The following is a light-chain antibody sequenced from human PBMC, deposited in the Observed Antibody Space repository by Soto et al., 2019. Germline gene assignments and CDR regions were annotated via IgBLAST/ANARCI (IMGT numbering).Light chain of an antibody. V-gene: IGLV2-18*02. CDR1: SSDVGSSNG. Sequence: QSVLTQPPSVSGSPGQSVTISCTGTSSDVGSSNGVSWYQQPPGTAPKLMIYDVSNRPSGVPDRFSGSKSGNTASLTISGLQAEDEADYYCSSYTSRSTYVSGTGTKLTVL. CDR3: SSYTSRSTYV. CDR2: DVS. J-gene: IGLJ1*01.